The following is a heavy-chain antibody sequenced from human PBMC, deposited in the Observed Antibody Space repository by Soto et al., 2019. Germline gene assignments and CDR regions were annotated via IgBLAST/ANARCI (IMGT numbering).Heavy chain of an antibody. CDR2: IIPIFGTA. CDR3: ARVTPTTVARYYGMDV. CDR1: GGTFSSYA. D-gene: IGHD4-17*01. Sequence: GPSVKVSCKASGGTFSSYAISWVRQAPGQGLEWMGGIIPIFGTANYAQKFQGRVTITADESTSTAYMELSSLRSEDTAVYYCARVTPTTVARYYGMDVWGQGTTVTVSS. J-gene: IGHJ6*02. V-gene: IGHV1-69*13.